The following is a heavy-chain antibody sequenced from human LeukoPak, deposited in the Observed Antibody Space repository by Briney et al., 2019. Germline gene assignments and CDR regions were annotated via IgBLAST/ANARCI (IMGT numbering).Heavy chain of an antibody. Sequence: GGSLRLSCAASGLTFSSYAMSWVRQAPGKGLERVSAISGTGGSTYYADSVKGRFTISIDNSKNTLCLQMNSLRAEDTAVYYCAKDLTPRDSRSWYTDAFDIWGQGTMVTVSS. J-gene: IGHJ3*02. V-gene: IGHV3-23*01. CDR3: AKDLTPRDSRSWYTDAFDI. CDR2: ISGTGGST. CDR1: GLTFSSYA. D-gene: IGHD6-13*01.